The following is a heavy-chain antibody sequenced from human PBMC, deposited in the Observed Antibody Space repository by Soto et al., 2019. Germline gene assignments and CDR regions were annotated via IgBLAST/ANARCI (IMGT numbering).Heavy chain of an antibody. CDR1: GFTLSYYA. J-gene: IGHJ4*02. D-gene: IGHD3-22*01. CDR2: ISGIRDYI. CDR3: AREGVHNYNEYYFDY. V-gene: IGHV3-21*06. Sequence: EVQLVESGGGLVNPGGSLRLSCAASGFTLSYYALHWVRRAPGKGLEWVSSISGIRDYIRYADSVKGRFTISRDNAKTSLYLQMNSLTAEDTAVYYCAREGVHNYNEYYFDYWGQGTLVTVSS.